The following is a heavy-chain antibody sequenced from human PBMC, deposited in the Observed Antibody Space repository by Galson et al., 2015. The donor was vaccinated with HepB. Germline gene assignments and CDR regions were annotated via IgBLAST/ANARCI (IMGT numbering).Heavy chain of an antibody. CDR2: ISSSGSTI. CDR1: GFTFSSYD. Sequence: SLRLSCAASGFTFSSYDMNWVRQAPGKGLEWVSYISSSGSTIYYADSVKGRFTISRDNAKNSLYLQMNSLRAEDTAVYYCARDSFGITMVRGVITYYYYGMDVWGQGTTVTVSS. V-gene: IGHV3-48*03. D-gene: IGHD3-10*01. CDR3: ARDSFGITMVRGVITYYYYGMDV. J-gene: IGHJ6*02.